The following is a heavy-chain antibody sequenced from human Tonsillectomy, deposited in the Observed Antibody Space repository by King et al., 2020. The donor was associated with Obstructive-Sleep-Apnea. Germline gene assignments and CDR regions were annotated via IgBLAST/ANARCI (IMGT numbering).Heavy chain of an antibody. D-gene: IGHD3-9*01. Sequence: VQLVESGGGVVQPGRSLRLSCAASGFTFSSYGMHWVRQVPGKGLEWVAVIWYDGSNKYYADSVKGRFTISRDNSKNMLYLQMNSLRAEDTAVYYCARDWVNRYDMLTGHYIYYYGMDVWGQGTTVTVSS. CDR3: ARDWVNRYDMLTGHYIYYYGMDV. J-gene: IGHJ6*02. CDR1: GFTFSSYG. V-gene: IGHV3-33*01. CDR2: IWYDGSNK.